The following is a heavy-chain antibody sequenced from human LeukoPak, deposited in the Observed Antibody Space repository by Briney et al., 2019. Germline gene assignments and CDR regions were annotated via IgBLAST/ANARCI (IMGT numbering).Heavy chain of an antibody. CDR1: GYTFTSYA. CDR3: ARPPLFGPNYYYGMDV. CDR2: INTNTGNP. Sequence: ASVKVSCKASGYTFTSYAMNWVRQAPGQGLEWRGWINTNTGNPTYAQGFTGRFVFSLDTSVSTAYLQISSLKAEDTAVYYCARPPLFGPNYYYGMDVWGRGTTVTVSS. D-gene: IGHD3/OR15-3a*01. J-gene: IGHJ6*02. V-gene: IGHV7-4-1*02.